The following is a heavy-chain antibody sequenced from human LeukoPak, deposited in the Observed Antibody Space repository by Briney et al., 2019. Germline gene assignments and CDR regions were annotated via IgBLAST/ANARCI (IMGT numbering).Heavy chain of an antibody. CDR2: ISSNGGST. J-gene: IGHJ5*02. CDR3: ARAYVRGTIPYNWFDP. V-gene: IGHV3-64*01. CDR1: GFTFSSYA. Sequence: GGSLRLSCAASGFTFSSYAMHWVRQAPGEGLEYVSAISSNGGSTYYANSVKGRFTISRDNSKNTLYLQMGSLRAEDMAVYYCARAYVRGTIPYNWFDPWGQGTLVTVSS. D-gene: IGHD3-10*02.